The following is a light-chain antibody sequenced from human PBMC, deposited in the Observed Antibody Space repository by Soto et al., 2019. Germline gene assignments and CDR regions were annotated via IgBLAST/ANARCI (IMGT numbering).Light chain of an antibody. J-gene: IGKJ2*01. Sequence: EIVLTQSPDTLPLSPGERATLSCRASQSVHSGYLAWYQQRPGQAPRLLIYGATHRATGIPDRFIGGGYGTDFTLTISRLEPEDFAVYYCQQYAGSPFTFGQGTHRDIK. CDR2: GAT. CDR3: QQYAGSPFT. CDR1: QSVHSGY. V-gene: IGKV3-20*01.